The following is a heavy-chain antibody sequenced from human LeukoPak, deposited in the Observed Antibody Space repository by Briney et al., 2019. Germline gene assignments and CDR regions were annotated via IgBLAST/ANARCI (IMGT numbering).Heavy chain of an antibody. CDR1: GGSLSSYY. D-gene: IGHD4-23*01. CDR3: ARHDELLYFDY. J-gene: IGHJ4*02. Sequence: SETLSLTCTVSGGSLSSYYWSWIRQPPGKGLEWIGYIYYSGSTNYNPSLKSRVTISVDTSKNQFSLKLSSVTAADTAVYYCARHDELLYFDYWGQGTLVTVSS. V-gene: IGHV4-59*08. CDR2: IYYSGST.